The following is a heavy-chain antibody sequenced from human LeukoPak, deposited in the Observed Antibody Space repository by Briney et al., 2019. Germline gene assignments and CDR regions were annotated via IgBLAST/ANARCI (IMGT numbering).Heavy chain of an antibody. V-gene: IGHV3-23*01. D-gene: IGHD5-12*01. J-gene: IGHJ4*02. CDR2: ISGNGDTT. CDR3: AKDLIEGYRGYGHFDY. CDR1: GFTFNNYA. Sequence: PGGSLRLSCAASGFTFNNYAMSWVRQAPGKGLEWVSAISGNGDTTYYPDFARGRFTISRDNSKDTVFLQMNSLRAEDTAAYYCAKDLIEGYRGYGHFDYWGQGTLVTVSS.